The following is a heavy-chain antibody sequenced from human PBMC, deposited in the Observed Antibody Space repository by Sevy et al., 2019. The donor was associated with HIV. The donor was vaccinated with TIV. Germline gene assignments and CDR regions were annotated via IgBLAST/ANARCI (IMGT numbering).Heavy chain of an antibody. CDR3: AKGREQGYYYGMDV. Sequence: GGSLRLSCAASGFTFSSYGMHWVRQAPGKGLEWVAFIRYDGNNKYYPGSVKGGVTISRDNSKNKRYLQMNSLRAEDTAVYYCAKGREQGYYYGMDVWGQGTTVTVSS. CDR2: IRYDGNNK. D-gene: IGHD1-26*01. CDR1: GFTFSSYG. V-gene: IGHV3-30*02. J-gene: IGHJ6*02.